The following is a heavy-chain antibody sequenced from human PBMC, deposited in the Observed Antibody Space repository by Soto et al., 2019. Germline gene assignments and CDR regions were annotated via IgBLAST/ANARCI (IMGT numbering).Heavy chain of an antibody. V-gene: IGHV2-5*02. J-gene: IGHJ4*02. CDR1: GFSLDTWGVG. D-gene: IGHD3-16*01. CDR3: ARALGSWGSYYFDH. CDR2: IYWDDDK. Sequence: QITLKESGPTLVRPTQTLTLTCTVSGFSLDTWGVGVGWIRQSPGKAPEWLALIYWDDDKRYSPSLKNRLTITKDTSKHQVVLTAANMDPVDTVTYYCARALGSWGSYYFDHWGQGTLVTVSS.